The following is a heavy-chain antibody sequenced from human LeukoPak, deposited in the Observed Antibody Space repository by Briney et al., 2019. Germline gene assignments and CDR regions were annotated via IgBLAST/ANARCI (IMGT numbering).Heavy chain of an antibody. D-gene: IGHD3-10*01. V-gene: IGHV1-2*02. CDR2: INPNTGGT. J-gene: IGHJ3*02. CDR1: GYTFTGYY. Sequence: ASVKVSCKASGYTFTGYYMHWVRQGPGQGLEWMGWINPNTGGTKYAEKFQGRVTMTGDTSISTAYMALSRLRSDETAVYYCARTYYYGSGSYSEGAFDIWGQGTMVTVSS. CDR3: ARTYYYGSGSYSEGAFDI.